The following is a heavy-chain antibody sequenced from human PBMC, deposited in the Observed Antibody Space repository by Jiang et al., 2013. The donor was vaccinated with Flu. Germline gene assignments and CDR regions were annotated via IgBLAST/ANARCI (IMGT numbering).Heavy chain of an antibody. CDR1: GYTFTSYF. Sequence: QLVESGAEVKKPGASVNISCKASGYTFTSYFMHWVRQAPGQGLEWMGIINPSGGSTSYAQKFQGRVTMTRDTSTSTVYMELSSLRSEDTAAYYCARGSCTNGVCGGFADYWGQGTLVTVSS. CDR3: ARGSCTNGVCGGFADY. J-gene: IGHJ4*02. V-gene: IGHV1-46*01. CDR2: INPSGGST. D-gene: IGHD2-8*01.